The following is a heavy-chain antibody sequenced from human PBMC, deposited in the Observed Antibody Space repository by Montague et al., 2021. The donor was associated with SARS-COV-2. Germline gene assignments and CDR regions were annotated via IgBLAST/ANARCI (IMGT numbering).Heavy chain of an antibody. CDR2: IYDGGAV. Sequence: SETLSLTCTVSGGSITGYYWSWLRRSPGKGLEWIAYIYDGGAVNYNPSLECRVTISTDTSKNQLSLKVNSVTAADTAVYYCVREHPYGGPRGAYDIWGQGTVVTVSS. CDR1: GGSITGYY. V-gene: IGHV4-59*01. D-gene: IGHD4-23*01. CDR3: VREHPYGGPRGAYDI. J-gene: IGHJ3*02.